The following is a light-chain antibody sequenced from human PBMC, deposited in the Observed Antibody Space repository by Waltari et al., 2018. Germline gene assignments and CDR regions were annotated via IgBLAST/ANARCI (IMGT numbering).Light chain of an antibody. J-gene: IGKJ1*01. V-gene: IGKV1-17*01. CDR2: ATS. CDR3: LQYKSDPWT. CDR1: QDINTY. Sequence: DIQMTQSPSSLSASAGDRVTITCRASQDINTYLNWYQQKPGKAPKRLIYATSSLDSGVPSRFSGSGSGTDFTLIISSLQPEDFATYYCLQYKSDPWTFGQGTKVEVK.